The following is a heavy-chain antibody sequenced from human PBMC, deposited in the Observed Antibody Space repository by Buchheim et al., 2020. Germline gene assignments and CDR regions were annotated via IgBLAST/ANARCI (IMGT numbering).Heavy chain of an antibody. J-gene: IGHJ6*02. CDR2: IYYSGST. CDR3: AREDYTMLGEYYYGMDV. CDR1: GGSISSYY. Sequence: QVQLQESGPGLVKPSETLSLTCTVSGGSISSYYWSWIRQPPGKGLEWIGYIYYSGSTNYNPSLKSRVTISVDTSKNQFSLKLSSVTAADTAVYYCAREDYTMLGEYYYGMDVWGQGTTGTVSS. D-gene: IGHD3-10*02. V-gene: IGHV4-59*01.